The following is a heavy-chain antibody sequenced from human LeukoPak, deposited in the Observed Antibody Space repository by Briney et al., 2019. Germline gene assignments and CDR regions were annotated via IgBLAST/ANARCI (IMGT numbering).Heavy chain of an antibody. CDR3: AREYSSGWYEGFDY. Sequence: SETLSLTCTVSGGSISNYYWSWIRQPAGKGLEWIGRIYNSGSTNYNPSLKSRVTMSVDTSKNQFSLQLNSVTPEDTAVYYCAREYSSGWYEGFDYWGQGTLVTVSS. V-gene: IGHV4-4*07. CDR1: GGSISNYY. J-gene: IGHJ4*02. D-gene: IGHD6-19*01. CDR2: IYNSGST.